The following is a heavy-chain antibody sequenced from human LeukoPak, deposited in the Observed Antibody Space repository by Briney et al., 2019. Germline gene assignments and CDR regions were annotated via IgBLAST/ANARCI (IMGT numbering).Heavy chain of an antibody. J-gene: IGHJ6*02. Sequence: PSQTLSLTCTVSGGSISSGGYYWSWIRQPPGKGLEWIGYIYHSGSTYYNPSLKSRVTISVDRSKNQFSLKLSSVTAADTAVYYCARTLLWQAGYYYGMDVWGQGTTVTVSS. CDR1: GGSISSGGYY. D-gene: IGHD3-10*01. CDR3: ARTLLWQAGYYYGMDV. CDR2: IYHSGST. V-gene: IGHV4-30-2*01.